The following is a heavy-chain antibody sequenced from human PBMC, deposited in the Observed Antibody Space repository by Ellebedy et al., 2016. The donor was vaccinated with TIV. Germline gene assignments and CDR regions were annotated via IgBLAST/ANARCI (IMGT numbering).Heavy chain of an antibody. V-gene: IGHV4-34*01. Sequence: MPSETLSLTCAVHGGSLSSDYWSWIRQSPEKGLEWIGEINNSCSTSYNPSLKSRVSISVDTPKKQFSLKLSSVTAADTAVYYCARAFQYSSGWAFDYWGQGTLVTVSS. D-gene: IGHD6-19*01. CDR2: INNSCST. CDR1: GGSLSSDY. J-gene: IGHJ4*02. CDR3: ARAFQYSSGWAFDY.